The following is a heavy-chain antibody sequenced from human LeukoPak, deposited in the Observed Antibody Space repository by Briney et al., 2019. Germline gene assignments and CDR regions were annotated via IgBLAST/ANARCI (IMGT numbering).Heavy chain of an antibody. V-gene: IGHV4-39*01. D-gene: IGHD3-10*01. CDR3: ASLGDLLNWFDP. J-gene: IGHJ5*02. CDR1: GDSISSSSYY. CDR2: IYYTGST. Sequence: SETLSLTCTVSGDSISSSSYYWGWIRQPPGKGLEWIGSIYYTGSTYYNPSLESRVTISTDTSKNQFSLKLSSVTAADTAVYYCASLGDLLNWFDPWGQGTLVTVSS.